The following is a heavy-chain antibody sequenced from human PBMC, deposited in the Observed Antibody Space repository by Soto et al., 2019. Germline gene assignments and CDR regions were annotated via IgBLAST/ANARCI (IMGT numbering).Heavy chain of an antibody. J-gene: IGHJ4*02. Sequence: GGSLRLSCAASGFTFSSYSMNWVRQAPGKGLEWVSYISSSSSTIYYADSVKGRFTISRDNAKNSLYLQMNSLRDEDTAVYYCAKDPRYSGYDRTFDYWGQGTLVTVSS. CDR3: AKDPRYSGYDRTFDY. CDR2: ISSSSSTI. CDR1: GFTFSSYS. D-gene: IGHD5-12*01. V-gene: IGHV3-48*02.